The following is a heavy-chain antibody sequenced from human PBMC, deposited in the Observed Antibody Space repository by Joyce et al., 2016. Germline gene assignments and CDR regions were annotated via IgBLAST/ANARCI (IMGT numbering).Heavy chain of an antibody. CDR1: GGAINSGGYS. V-gene: IGHV4-31*03. J-gene: IGHJ4*02. CDR2: IYNTGSA. CDR3: SREDILTGHTY. Sequence: QVQLQESGPGLVKPSQTLALTCTVSGGAINSGGYSWTWLRQHAGKGLEWVGHIYNTGSAYYNPSLRSRVTMSIDTSKSQFSLKLKSVTAADTAMYYCSREDILTGHTYWGQGTLVSVSS. D-gene: IGHD3-9*01.